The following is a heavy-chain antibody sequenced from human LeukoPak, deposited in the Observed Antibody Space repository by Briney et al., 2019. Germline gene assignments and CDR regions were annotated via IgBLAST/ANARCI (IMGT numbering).Heavy chain of an antibody. Sequence: GGSLRLSCAASGFTFSSYSMSWVRQAPGKGLEWVSVIHSGGTTNYADSVQGRFTISRDNSKTTVYLHMNSLRAEDTAVYYCARDSDSGYGPFASWGQGTLVTVSS. V-gene: IGHV3-53*01. J-gene: IGHJ4*02. CDR2: IHSGGTT. CDR1: GFTFSSYS. D-gene: IGHD5-12*01. CDR3: ARDSDSGYGPFAS.